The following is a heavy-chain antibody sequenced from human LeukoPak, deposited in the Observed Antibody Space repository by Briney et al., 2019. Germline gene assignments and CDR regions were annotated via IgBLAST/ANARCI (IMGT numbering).Heavy chain of an antibody. CDR1: GFTFGDYA. CDR3: SRRYLEWYGYMDV. J-gene: IGHJ6*03. CDR2: IRTKAYGGTT. V-gene: IGHV3-49*03. D-gene: IGHD3-3*01. Sequence: QPGRSLRLSCTASGFTFGDYAMSWFRQAPGKGLEWVGFIRTKAYGGTTEYAASVKGRFTISRDDSKSIAYLQMNSLQIEDTGVYHCSRRYLEWYGYMDVWGRGTTVTVSS.